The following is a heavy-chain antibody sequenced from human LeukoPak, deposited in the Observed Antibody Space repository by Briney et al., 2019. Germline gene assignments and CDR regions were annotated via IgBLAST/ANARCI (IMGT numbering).Heavy chain of an antibody. CDR3: AKDLAAIITIFGVDENY. D-gene: IGHD3-3*01. CDR1: GFTFSSYA. CDR2: ISGSGGST. V-gene: IGHV3-23*01. J-gene: IGHJ4*02. Sequence: QPGRSLRLSCAASGFTFSSYAMHWVRQAPGKGLEWVSAISGSGGSTYYADSVKGRFTISRDNSKNTLYLQMNSLRAEDTAVYYCAKDLAAIITIFGVDENYWGQGTLVTVSS.